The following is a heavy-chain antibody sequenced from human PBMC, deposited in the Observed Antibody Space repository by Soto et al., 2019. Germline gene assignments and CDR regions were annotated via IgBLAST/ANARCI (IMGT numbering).Heavy chain of an antibody. CDR3: ACGRTRRYGSGSYRTNWFDP. D-gene: IGHD3-10*01. Sequence: PSETLSLTCTVSGGSISSYYWSWIRQPPGKGLEWIGYIYYSGSTYYNPSLKSRVTISVDTSKNQFSLKLSSVTAADTAVYYCACGRTRRYGSGSYRTNWFDPWGQGTLVTVSS. CDR2: IYYSGST. J-gene: IGHJ5*02. V-gene: IGHV4-59*08. CDR1: GGSISSYY.